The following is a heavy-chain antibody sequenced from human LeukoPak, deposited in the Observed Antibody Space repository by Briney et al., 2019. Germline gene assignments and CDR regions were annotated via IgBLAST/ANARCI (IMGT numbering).Heavy chain of an antibody. D-gene: IGHD3-10*01. CDR2: IYYSGST. CDR3: ARKAHGAWFDP. J-gene: IGHJ5*02. CDR1: GGSFSGYY. V-gene: IGHV4-59*01. Sequence: SETLSLTCAVYGGSFSGYYWSWIRQPPGKGLEWIGYIYYSGSTNYNPSLKSRVTISVDTSKNQFSLKLSSVTAADTAVYYCARKAHGAWFDPWGQGTLVTVSS.